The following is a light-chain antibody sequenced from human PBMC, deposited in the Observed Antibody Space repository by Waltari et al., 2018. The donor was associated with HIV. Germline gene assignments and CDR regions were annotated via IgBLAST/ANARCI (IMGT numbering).Light chain of an antibody. CDR3: GAWDDSLNGYV. Sequence: QSVLTQPPSASGTPGQRVTISCSGSSSNIGNNIVNWYQQLPGSAPRSLIYSNDQRPSGVPDRFSGSKSGTSASLAISWLQSEDEADYYCGAWDDSLNGYVFGTGTKVAVL. V-gene: IGLV1-44*01. CDR2: SND. J-gene: IGLJ1*01. CDR1: SSNIGNNI.